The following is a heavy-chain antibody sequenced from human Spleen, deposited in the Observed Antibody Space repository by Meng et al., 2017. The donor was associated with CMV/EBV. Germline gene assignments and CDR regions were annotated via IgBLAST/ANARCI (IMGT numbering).Heavy chain of an antibody. CDR2: MNQDGSQK. Sequence: LSLTCAASGFSFTSYWMTWVRQAPGKGLEWVANMNQDGSQKHYVDSVKGRFTISRDNAKNSLSLQMNSLGAEDTAVYYCVRDMDVWGQGTTVTVSS. J-gene: IGHJ6*02. V-gene: IGHV3-7*01. CDR1: GFSFTSYW. CDR3: VRDMDV.